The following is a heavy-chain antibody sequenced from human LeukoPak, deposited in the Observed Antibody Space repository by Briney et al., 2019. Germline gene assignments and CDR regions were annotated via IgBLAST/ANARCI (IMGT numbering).Heavy chain of an antibody. Sequence: GGSLRLSRAASGFTFSTYDMPWVRQATGRGLEWVSAIGVAGDTYYSGSVKGRFTISREDAKNSLYLQMNSLRAGDTAVYYCAKGSGPGVTSFDPWGQGTLVTVSS. J-gene: IGHJ5*02. D-gene: IGHD3-10*01. CDR3: AKGSGPGVTSFDP. CDR1: GFTFSTYD. CDR2: IGVAGDT. V-gene: IGHV3-13*01.